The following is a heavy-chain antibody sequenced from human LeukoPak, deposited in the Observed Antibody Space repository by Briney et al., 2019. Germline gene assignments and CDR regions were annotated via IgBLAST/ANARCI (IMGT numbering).Heavy chain of an antibody. V-gene: IGHV4-30-2*01. CDR1: GGSISSGGYS. Sequence: PSQTLSLTCAVSGGSISSGGYSWSWIRQPPGKGPEWIGYIYHSGSTYYNPSLKSRVTISVDRSKNQFSLKLSSVTAADTAVYYCARTITIFGGDWFDPWGQGTLVTVSS. J-gene: IGHJ5*02. CDR2: IYHSGST. CDR3: ARTITIFGGDWFDP. D-gene: IGHD3-3*01.